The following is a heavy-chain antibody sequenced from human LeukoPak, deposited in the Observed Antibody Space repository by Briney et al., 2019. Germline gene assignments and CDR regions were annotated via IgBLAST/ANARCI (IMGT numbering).Heavy chain of an antibody. J-gene: IGHJ6*04. Sequence: PGGSLRLSCAASGFIFSTYAMSWVRQAPGKGLEWISDISTSGRTIYYADSVKGRFTISRDNAKNSLYLQMNSLRAEDTAVYYCAELGITMIGGVWGKGTTVTISS. V-gene: IGHV3-48*03. CDR2: ISTSGRTI. CDR1: GFIFSTYA. D-gene: IGHD3-10*02. CDR3: AELGITMIGGV.